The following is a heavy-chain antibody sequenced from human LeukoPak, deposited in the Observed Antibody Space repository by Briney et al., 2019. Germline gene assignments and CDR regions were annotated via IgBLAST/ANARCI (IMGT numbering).Heavy chain of an antibody. D-gene: IGHD5-24*01. J-gene: IGHJ3*02. CDR2: IIPIFGTA. Sequence: ASVKVSCKASGGTFSSYAISWVRQAPGQGLEWMGGIIPIFGTANYAQKFQGRVTITADESTSTAYMELSSLRSEDTAVYYCATVTRWLLQALDIWGQGTMVTVSS. CDR3: ATVTRWLLQALDI. V-gene: IGHV1-69*13. CDR1: GGTFSSYA.